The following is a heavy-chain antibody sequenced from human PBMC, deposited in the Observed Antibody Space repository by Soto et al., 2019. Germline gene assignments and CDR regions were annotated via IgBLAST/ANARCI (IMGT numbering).Heavy chain of an antibody. CDR1: GYTFTSYY. CDR2: ISAYNGNT. V-gene: IGHV1-18*04. J-gene: IGHJ4*02. D-gene: IGHD5-12*01. Sequence: ASVKVSCKASGYTFTSYYMHWVRHAPGQGLEWRGWISAYNGNTNYAQKLQGRVTMTTDTSTSTAYMELRSLRSDDTAVYYCARCYSGYDGIDYWGQGTLVTVS. CDR3: ARCYSGYDGIDY.